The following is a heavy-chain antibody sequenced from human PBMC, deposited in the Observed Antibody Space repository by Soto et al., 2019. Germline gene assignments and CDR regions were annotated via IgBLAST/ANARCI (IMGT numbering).Heavy chain of an antibody. Sequence: SETLSLTCTVSGDSITNAAYYWGWIRQPPGKGLECIGIIYYSGNTYYSPSLKSRVTMSVDTSKNQFSLKLTSVSAADTSMYYCARVYGSGSYYFDYWGQGTLVTVSS. CDR2: IYYSGNT. V-gene: IGHV4-39*01. D-gene: IGHD3-10*01. CDR1: GDSITNAAYY. CDR3: ARVYGSGSYYFDY. J-gene: IGHJ4*02.